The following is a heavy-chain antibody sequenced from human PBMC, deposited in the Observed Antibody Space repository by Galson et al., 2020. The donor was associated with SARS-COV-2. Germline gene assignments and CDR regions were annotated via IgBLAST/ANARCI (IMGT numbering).Heavy chain of an antibody. D-gene: IGHD3-3*01. CDR2: IGTAGDT. CDR1: GFTFSSYD. V-gene: IGHV3-13*01. CDR3: ARGNCWSGYYHHYYYYMDV. Sequence: TCAASGFTFSSYDMHWVRQATGKGLEWVSAIGTAGDTYYPGSVKGRFTISRENAKNSLYLQMNSLRAGDTAVYYCARGNCWSGYYHHYYYYMDVWGKGTTVTVSS. J-gene: IGHJ6*03.